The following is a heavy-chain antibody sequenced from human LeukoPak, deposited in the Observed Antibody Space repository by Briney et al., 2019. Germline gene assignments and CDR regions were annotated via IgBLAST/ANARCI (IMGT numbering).Heavy chain of an antibody. CDR1: GGSISSGGYS. CDR2: IYHSGST. Sequence: PSETLSLTCAVSGGSISSGGYSWSWIRQPPGKGLEWIGYIYHSGSTYYNPSLKSRVTISADRSKNQFSLKLSSVTAADTAVYYCARGTGYSNFDYWGQGTLVTVTS. J-gene: IGHJ4*02. D-gene: IGHD3/OR15-3a*01. CDR3: ARGTGYSNFDY. V-gene: IGHV4-30-2*01.